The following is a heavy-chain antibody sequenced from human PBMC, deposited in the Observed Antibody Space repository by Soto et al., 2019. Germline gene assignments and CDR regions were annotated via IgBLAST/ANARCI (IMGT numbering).Heavy chain of an antibody. CDR3: ANVPTALYYYYYAMDV. Sequence: EVQLLESGGDLVQPGGSLRLSCAASGFTFSSHAMTWVRQAPGKGLEWVSTILGSGTSTFYADSVKGRFTISRANSKNTLALHMNSLRVEDTAVYYCANVPTALYYYYYAMDVWGQGTPVTVSS. CDR2: ILGSGTST. J-gene: IGHJ6*02. V-gene: IGHV3-23*01. D-gene: IGHD3-10*02. CDR1: GFTFSSHA.